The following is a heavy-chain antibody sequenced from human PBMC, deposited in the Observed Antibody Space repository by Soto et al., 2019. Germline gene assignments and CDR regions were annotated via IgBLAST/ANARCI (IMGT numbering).Heavy chain of an antibody. Sequence: GGSLKLSCAVSEFNVMSYWMSWVRQAPGKGLEWVASIKEDGSEIYYLHSVRGRFSISRDSAGNALHLTMNYLSAEDTGVYFCARDIGFDYVNWGQGTLVTVSS. D-gene: IGHD3-16*01. CDR3: ARDIGFDYVN. V-gene: IGHV3-7*01. CDR1: EFNVMSYW. J-gene: IGHJ4*02. CDR2: IKEDGSEI.